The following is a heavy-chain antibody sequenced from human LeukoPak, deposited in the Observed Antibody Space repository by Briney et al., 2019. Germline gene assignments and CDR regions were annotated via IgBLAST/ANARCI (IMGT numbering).Heavy chain of an antibody. CDR2: IWFDGSNK. V-gene: IGHV3-33*01. CDR1: GFTFSSYG. D-gene: IGHD6-13*01. J-gene: IGHJ3*02. CDR3: ARERTGGSSWYNDAFDI. Sequence: GGSLRLSRAPSGFTFSSYGMRWVRPAPRRGLGWVAVIWFDGSNKYYADSVKGRFTISRDNSKNTLYLQMNSLRAEDTAVYYCARERTGGSSWYNDAFDIWGQGTMVTVSS.